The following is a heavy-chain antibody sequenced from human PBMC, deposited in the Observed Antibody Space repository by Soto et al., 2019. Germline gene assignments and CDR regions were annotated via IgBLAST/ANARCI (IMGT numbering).Heavy chain of an antibody. J-gene: IGHJ5*02. CDR3: AKGRHDYGSGSYFPLQFDT. CDR2: ISGSGGST. V-gene: IGHV3-23*01. Sequence: RVSLRLSCEASGFNFRDFWMHWVRQPPGKGPEWVSAISGSGGSTYYADSVKGRFTISRDNSKNTLYLQMNSLRAEDTAVYYCAKGRHDYGSGSYFPLQFDTWGQGTLVTVSS. D-gene: IGHD3-10*01. CDR1: GFNFRDFW.